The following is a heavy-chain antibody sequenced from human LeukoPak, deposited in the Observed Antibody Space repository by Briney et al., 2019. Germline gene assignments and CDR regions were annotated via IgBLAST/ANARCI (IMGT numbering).Heavy chain of an antibody. CDR3: ARRTTRWGFDY. CDR1: GFTFSSYA. Sequence: PGGSLRLSCAAPGFTFSSYAMSWVRQAPGKALEWVSAISGSGGSTYYADSVKGRFTISRDNSRNTLYLQMNSLRAEDTAVYYCARRTTRWGFDYWGQGTLVTVSS. J-gene: IGHJ4*02. D-gene: IGHD2-2*01. V-gene: IGHV3-23*01. CDR2: ISGSGGST.